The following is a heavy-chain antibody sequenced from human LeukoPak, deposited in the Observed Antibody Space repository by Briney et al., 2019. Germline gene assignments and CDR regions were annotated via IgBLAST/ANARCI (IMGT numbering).Heavy chain of an antibody. V-gene: IGHV5-51*01. D-gene: IGHD1-14*01. J-gene: IGHJ4*02. CDR1: GYSFTTYW. CDR2: IYPDDSDT. CDR3: ARGDGDLGTSFDY. Sequence: GESLKISCKGSGYSFTTYWIGWVRQMPGKGLEWMGIIYPDDSDTRYSPSFQGQVTISADKSTSTAYLHWSSLKASDTAMYYCARGDGDLGTSFDYWGQGTLVTVSS.